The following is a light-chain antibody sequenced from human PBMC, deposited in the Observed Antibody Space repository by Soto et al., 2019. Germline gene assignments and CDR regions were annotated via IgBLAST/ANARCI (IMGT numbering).Light chain of an antibody. Sequence: EVVKTQSPATRSLSPEERATLSCRASQSVSSNLAWYQPKPGQAPRVLIYGASNRATGIQDRFSGSGSGTEFTLTLRRLEPEDFAVYDCKQYGSSGTFGQGTKVDIK. CDR2: GAS. CDR3: KQYGSSGT. V-gene: IGKV3-20*01. J-gene: IGKJ1*01. CDR1: QSVSSN.